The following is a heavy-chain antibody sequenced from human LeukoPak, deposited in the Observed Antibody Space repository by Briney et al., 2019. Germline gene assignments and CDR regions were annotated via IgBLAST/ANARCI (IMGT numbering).Heavy chain of an antibody. Sequence: GGSLPLSSPAPGLAFTSYAMAWAGPARGQGREGVSVTYSGGGTYYAHSVKGRFSISRDNTKNAVYLQMNSRRAEGTAVYYCVREWLSSGADNWGQGSLVTV. CDR1: GLAFTSYA. CDR2: TYSGGGT. CDR3: VREWLSSGADN. V-gene: IGHV3-66*01. J-gene: IGHJ4*02. D-gene: IGHD1-26*01.